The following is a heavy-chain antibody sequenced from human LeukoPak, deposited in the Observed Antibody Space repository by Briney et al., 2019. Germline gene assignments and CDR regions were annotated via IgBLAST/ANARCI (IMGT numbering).Heavy chain of an antibody. CDR1: GYTFTSYD. CDR2: MNPNSGNT. D-gene: IGHD3-3*01. J-gene: IGHJ3*02. CDR3: ARGGVYYDFWSGYHGAFDI. V-gene: IGHV1-8*01. Sequence: ASVKVSCKASGYTFTSYDINWVRQATGQGLEWMGWMNPNSGNTGYAQKFQGRVTITRNTSISTAYMELSSLRSEDTAVYYCARGGVYYDFWSGYHGAFDIWGQGTMVTVSS.